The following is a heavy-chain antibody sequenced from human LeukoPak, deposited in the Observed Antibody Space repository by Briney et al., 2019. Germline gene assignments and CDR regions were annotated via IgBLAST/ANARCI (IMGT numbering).Heavy chain of an antibody. V-gene: IGHV4-39*01. D-gene: IGHD3-22*01. Sequence: PSETLSLTCGVSGDSIRSSIYYWGWIRQPPGKGLEWIGSVYYDGSAYYNPSLKSRVTISVDTSKNQLSLKLSSVTAADTAVYYCARTRTLLDDSSGYYDPFDYWGQGTLVTVSS. CDR2: VYYDGSA. CDR3: ARTRTLLDDSSGYYDPFDY. J-gene: IGHJ4*02. CDR1: GDSIRSSIYY.